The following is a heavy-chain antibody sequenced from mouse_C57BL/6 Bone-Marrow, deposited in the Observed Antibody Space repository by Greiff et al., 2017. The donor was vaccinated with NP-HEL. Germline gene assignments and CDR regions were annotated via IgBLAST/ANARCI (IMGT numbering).Heavy chain of an antibody. J-gene: IGHJ1*03. CDR3: TSSTVVGYFDV. Sequence: VQLQQSGAELVRPGASVTLSCKASGYTFTDYEMHWVKQTPVHGLEWIGAIDPETGGTAYNQKFKGKAILTADKSSSTAYMELRSLTSEDSAVYYCTSSTVVGYFDVWGTGTTVTVSS. V-gene: IGHV1-15*01. CDR1: GYTFTDYE. D-gene: IGHD1-1*01. CDR2: IDPETGGT.